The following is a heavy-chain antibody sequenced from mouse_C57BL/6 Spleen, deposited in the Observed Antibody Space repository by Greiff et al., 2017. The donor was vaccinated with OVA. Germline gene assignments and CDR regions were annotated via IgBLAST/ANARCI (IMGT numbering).Heavy chain of an antibody. V-gene: IGHV1-55*01. D-gene: IGHD2-1*01. J-gene: IGHJ3*01. Sequence: QVQLKQPGAELVKPGASVKMSCKASGYTFTSYWITWVKQRPGQGLEWIGDIYPGSGSTNYNEKFKSKATLTVDTSSSTAYMQLSSLTSEDSAVYYCARSGNLLYKGFAYWGQGTLVTVSA. CDR3: ARSGNLLYKGFAY. CDR1: GYTFTSYW. CDR2: IYPGSGST.